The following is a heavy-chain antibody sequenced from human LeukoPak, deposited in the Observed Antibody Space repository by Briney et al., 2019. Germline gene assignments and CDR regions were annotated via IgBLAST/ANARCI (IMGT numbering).Heavy chain of an antibody. Sequence: ASVKVSCKASGDNFRNYAMTWVRQAPGQGLEWMGWMNPQSGDTDYAQKLQGRVTMTTDTSTSTAYMELRSLRYDDTAVFYCARSRGSGTYDYWGQGTLVTVSS. J-gene: IGHJ4*02. D-gene: IGHD3-10*01. CDR3: ARSRGSGTYDY. CDR2: MNPQSGDT. V-gene: IGHV1-18*01. CDR1: GDNFRNYA.